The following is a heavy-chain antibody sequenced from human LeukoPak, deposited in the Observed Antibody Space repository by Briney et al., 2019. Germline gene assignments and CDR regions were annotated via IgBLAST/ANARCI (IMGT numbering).Heavy chain of an antibody. D-gene: IGHD5-12*01. Sequence: GESLKISCKGSGYSFTSYWISWVRQMPGKGLEWMGRIDPSNSYTNYSPSFQGHVTISADKSISTAYLQWSSLKASDTAMYYCARQGGYDPPVWGQGTTVTVSS. CDR1: GYSFTSYW. CDR3: ARQGGYDPPV. J-gene: IGHJ6*02. V-gene: IGHV5-10-1*01. CDR2: IDPSNSYT.